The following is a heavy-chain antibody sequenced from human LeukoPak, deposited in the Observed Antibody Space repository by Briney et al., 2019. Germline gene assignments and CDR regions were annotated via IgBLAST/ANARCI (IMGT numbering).Heavy chain of an antibody. J-gene: IGHJ4*02. Sequence: GGSLRLPCAASGFTFSSYSMNWVRQAPGKGLEWVSSISSSSSYIYYADSVKGRFTISRDNAKNSLYLQMNSLRAEDTAVYYCAILWFGELPFDYWGQGTLVTVSS. CDR2: ISSSSSYI. V-gene: IGHV3-21*01. CDR3: AILWFGELPFDY. D-gene: IGHD3-10*01. CDR1: GFTFSSYS.